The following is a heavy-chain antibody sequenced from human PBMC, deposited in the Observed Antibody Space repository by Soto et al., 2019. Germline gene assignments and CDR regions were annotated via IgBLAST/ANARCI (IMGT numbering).Heavy chain of an antibody. CDR2: ISSSSSTI. CDR1: GFTLSSYI. CDR3: ASAMPLTYYFDY. D-gene: IGHD2-2*01. V-gene: IGHV3-48*02. J-gene: IGHJ4*02. Sequence: PGVSLRPSWSASGFTLSSYIMNWVRQAPGKGLEWVPYISSSSSTIYYADSVKGRFTISRDNAKNSLYLQMNSLRDEDTAVYYCASAMPLTYYFDYWGQGTLVT.